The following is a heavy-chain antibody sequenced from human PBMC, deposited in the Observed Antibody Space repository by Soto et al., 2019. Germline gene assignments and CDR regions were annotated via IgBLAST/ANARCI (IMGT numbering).Heavy chain of an antibody. J-gene: IGHJ4*02. CDR1: GYTVTSYH. CDR2: INPSGGST. D-gene: IGHD5-12*01. V-gene: IGHV1-46*03. Sequence: GASVKVSCKASGYTVTSYHIHGVRHAPGQGLEWMGIINPSGGSTSYAQKFQGRVTMTRDTSTSTVYMDLSSLRSEDTAVYYCARVRRDGYNSGPRDFYFDYWGQGTLVTVSS. CDR3: ARVRRDGYNSGPRDFYFDY.